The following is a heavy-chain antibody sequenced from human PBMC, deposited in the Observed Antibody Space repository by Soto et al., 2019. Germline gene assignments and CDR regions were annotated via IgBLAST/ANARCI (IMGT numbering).Heavy chain of an antibody. Sequence: SETLSLTCVVYGGSFSGHFWGWIRQPPGKGLEWIGEINHSGSANYNPSLKSRVTISVDTSKNQFSLKLTSVTAADTAVYYCAGWAVGIMIFGVPKDYWSQGTQVTVSS. D-gene: IGHD3-3*01. V-gene: IGHV4-34*01. J-gene: IGHJ4*02. CDR1: GGSFSGHF. CDR3: AGWAVGIMIFGVPKDY. CDR2: INHSGSA.